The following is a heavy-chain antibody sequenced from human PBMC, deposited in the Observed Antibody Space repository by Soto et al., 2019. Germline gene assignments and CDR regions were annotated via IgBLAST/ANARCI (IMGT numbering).Heavy chain of an antibody. CDR1: GGSINTINNY. D-gene: IGHD6-6*01. V-gene: IGHV4-30-4*01. CDR3: AREEAARIERWFDP. J-gene: IGHJ5*02. Sequence: SETLSLTCTVSGGSINTINNYGSWIRQPPGKGLEWIGFISYSGSAYYNPSLMSRLTISLDTSTNRFSLKLTSVTAADTAVYYCAREEAARIERWFDPWGQGTLVTVSS. CDR2: ISYSGSA.